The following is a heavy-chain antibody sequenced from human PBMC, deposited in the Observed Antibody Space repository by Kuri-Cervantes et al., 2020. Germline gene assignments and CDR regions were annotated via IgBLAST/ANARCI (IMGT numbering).Heavy chain of an antibody. D-gene: IGHD3-10*01. J-gene: IGHJ5*02. CDR1: GLTFSQYG. CDR3: AKDLAVEWFGELPDWFDP. CDR2: ISYDGSNK. V-gene: IGHV3-30*18. Sequence: GGSLRLSCVVSGLTFSQYGMHWVRQAPGKGLEWVAVISYDGSNKYYADSVKGRFTISRDNSKNTLYLQMNSLRAEDTAVYYCAKDLAVEWFGELPDWFDPWGQGTLVTVSS.